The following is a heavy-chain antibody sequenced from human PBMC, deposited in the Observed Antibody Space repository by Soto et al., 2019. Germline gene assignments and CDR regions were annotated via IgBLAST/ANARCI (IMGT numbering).Heavy chain of an antibody. CDR2: IYYSGNT. V-gene: IGHV4-39*01. D-gene: IGHD3-22*01. CDR1: GASISSSNYY. Sequence: SETLSLTCTVSGASISSSNYYWGWIRQPPGKGLEWIGSIYYSGNTYYNPSLNSRVTISIDTSKNQFSLKLSSVTAADTAVYYCAPRSNAYYYFYWGQGILVTVSS. CDR3: APRSNAYYYFY. J-gene: IGHJ4*02.